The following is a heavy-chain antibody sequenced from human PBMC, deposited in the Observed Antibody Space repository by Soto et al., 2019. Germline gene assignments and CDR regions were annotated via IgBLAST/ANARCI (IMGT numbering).Heavy chain of an antibody. CDR1: GFSLSNARMG. CDR2: IFSNDEK. CDR3: ARIQGCSGGSCYVPHDY. V-gene: IGHV2-26*01. D-gene: IGHD2-15*01. Sequence: QVTLKETGPVLVKPTETLTLTCTASGFSLSNARMGVSWIRQPPGKALEWLAHIFSNDEKSYSTSLKSRITIAKDTSKSQVVLTMTNMDPVDTATYYCARIQGCSGGSCYVPHDYWGQGTLVTVSS. J-gene: IGHJ4*02.